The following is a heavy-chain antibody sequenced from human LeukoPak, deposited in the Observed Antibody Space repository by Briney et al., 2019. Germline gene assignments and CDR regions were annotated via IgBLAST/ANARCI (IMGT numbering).Heavy chain of an antibody. D-gene: IGHD6-19*01. Sequence: GGSLRLSCAASGFTFSSYSMNWVRQAPGKGLEWVSSISSSSYIYYADSVKGRFTISRDNSKNALYLQMNSLRAEDTAVYYCAKDRREYSSGWYFDYWGQGTLVTVSS. CDR3: AKDRREYSSGWYFDY. V-gene: IGHV3-21*01. CDR1: GFTFSSYS. J-gene: IGHJ4*02. CDR2: ISSSSYI.